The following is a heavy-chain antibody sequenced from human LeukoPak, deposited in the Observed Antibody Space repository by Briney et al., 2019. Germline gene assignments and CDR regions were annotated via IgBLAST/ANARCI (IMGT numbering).Heavy chain of an antibody. J-gene: IGHJ4*02. Sequence: GASVKVSCKASGYTFTSYGISWVRQAPGQGLEWMGWISAYNGNTNYAQKLQGRATMTTDTSTSTAYMELRSLRSDDTAVYYCARRSTRGYSYGYGYWGQGTLVTVSS. CDR1: GYTFTSYG. CDR3: ARRSTRGYSYGYGY. D-gene: IGHD5-18*01. CDR2: ISAYNGNT. V-gene: IGHV1-18*01.